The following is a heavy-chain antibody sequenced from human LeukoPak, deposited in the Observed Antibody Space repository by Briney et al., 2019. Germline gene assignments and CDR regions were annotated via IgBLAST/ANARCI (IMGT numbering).Heavy chain of an antibody. CDR2: ISYDGSNK. CDR3: ARANYYDSRDYFDY. V-gene: IGHV3-30*03. J-gene: IGHJ4*02. Sequence: GSLRLSCAASGFTFSSYGMHWVRQAPGKGLEWVAVISYDGSNKYYPGSVKGRFTISRENAKNSLYLQMNSLRAEDTAVYYCARANYYDSRDYFDYWGQGTLVTVSS. D-gene: IGHD3-22*01. CDR1: GFTFSSYG.